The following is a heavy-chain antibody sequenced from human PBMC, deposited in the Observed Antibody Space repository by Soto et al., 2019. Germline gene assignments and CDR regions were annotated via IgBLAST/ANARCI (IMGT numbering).Heavy chain of an antibody. Sequence: PWGSLRLSCVASGFTFSDFPLHWVRRAPGKGLEWVAVISYYVNDESYSDSVKGRFTIYRDNSKTTVYLQMNSLRADDMAVYHCARDMRHDYASAGLEYLGQGPLVTV. V-gene: IGHV3-30-3*01. CDR3: ARDMRHDYASAGLEY. CDR2: ISYYVNDE. D-gene: IGHD3-10*01. J-gene: IGHJ4*02. CDR1: GFTFSDFP.